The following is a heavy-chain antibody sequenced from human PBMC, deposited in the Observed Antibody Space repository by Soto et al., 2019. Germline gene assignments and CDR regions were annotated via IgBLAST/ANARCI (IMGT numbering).Heavy chain of an antibody. J-gene: IGHJ4*02. D-gene: IGHD3-10*01. CDR2: MSYDESNK. V-gene: IGHV3-30*18. Sequence: QVQLVESGGGVVQPGRSLRLSCAASGFTFSSYGMHWVRQAPGKGLEWVAVMSYDESNKYYTDSVKGRFTISRDNSRNTLYLQMNSLRVEDTAVYYFAKDLYGLVRGLTHWGQGTLVTVSP. CDR3: AKDLYGLVRGLTH. CDR1: GFTFSSYG.